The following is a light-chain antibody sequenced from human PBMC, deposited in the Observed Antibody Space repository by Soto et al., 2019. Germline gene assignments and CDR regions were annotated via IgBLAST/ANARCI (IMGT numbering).Light chain of an antibody. CDR1: SSDVGRYNY. CDR3: CSYAGSYTPVV. Sequence: QSALTQPPSASGSLGQSVTIPCTGTSSDVGRYNYVSWYQQHPGKVPKLLIYEVSNRPSGVPDRFSGSKSGNTASLTVSGLQAEDEADYYCCSYAGSYTPVVFGGGTKVTVL. V-gene: IGLV2-8*01. CDR2: EVS. J-gene: IGLJ2*01.